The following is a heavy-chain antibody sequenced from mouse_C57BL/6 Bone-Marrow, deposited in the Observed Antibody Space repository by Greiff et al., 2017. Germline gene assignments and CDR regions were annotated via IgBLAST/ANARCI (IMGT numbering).Heavy chain of an antibody. CDR2: IHPNSGST. J-gene: IGHJ4*01. CDR3: ARRDYDDPLMDY. CDR1: GYTFTSYW. Sequence: QVQLQQSGAELVKPGASVKLSCKASGYTFTSYWMHWVKQRPGQGLEWIGMIHPNSGSTNYNEKFKSKATLTVDKSSSTAYMQLSSLTSEDSAVYYCARRDYDDPLMDYWGQGTSVTVSS. D-gene: IGHD2-4*01. V-gene: IGHV1-64*01.